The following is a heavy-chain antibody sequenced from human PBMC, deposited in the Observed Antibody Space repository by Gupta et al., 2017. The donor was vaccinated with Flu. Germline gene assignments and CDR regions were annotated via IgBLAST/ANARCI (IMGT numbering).Heavy chain of an antibody. V-gene: IGHV4-31*02. CDR3: AMARSISWFFT. D-gene: IGHD3-3*02. Sequence: WIRQHPEKGLEWIGQIFFTGTTSYNPSLRSRVSISMDTSKNQFSLRLRSVTAADTAVYYCAMARSISWFFTWGQGTLVTVTS. J-gene: IGHJ5*02. CDR2: IFFTGTT.